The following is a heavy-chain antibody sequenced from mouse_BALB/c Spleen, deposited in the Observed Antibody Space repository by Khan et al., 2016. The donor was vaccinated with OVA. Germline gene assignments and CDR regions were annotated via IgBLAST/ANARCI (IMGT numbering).Heavy chain of an antibody. J-gene: IGHJ3*01. CDR2: INSDGYYT. V-gene: IGHV5-6*01. CDR1: GFTFSAYS. Sequence: EVQRVESGGDLMKPGGSLKLSCAASGFTFSAYSMSWVRQTPDKRLEWVASINSDGYYTYYPDSVQGRFTISRNNAKNTLSLQMNSLKSEDTAIYYCASQLTGSFADWGQGTLVTVSA. CDR3: ASQLTGSFAD.